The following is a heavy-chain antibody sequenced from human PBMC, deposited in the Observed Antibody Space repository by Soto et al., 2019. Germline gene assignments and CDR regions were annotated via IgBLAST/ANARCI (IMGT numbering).Heavy chain of an antibody. CDR1: GYTFTSYA. CDR3: ARGGAVVVPGAVDRHNWFDP. Sequence: ASVKVSCKASGYTFTSYAMHWMRQAPGQRLEWMGWINAGNGNTKYSQKFQGRVTITADKSTSTVYMEMSSLRSEDTAVYYCARGGAVVVPGAVDRHNWFDPWGQGTLVTVSS. V-gene: IGHV1-3*01. CDR2: INAGNGNT. J-gene: IGHJ5*02. D-gene: IGHD2-2*01.